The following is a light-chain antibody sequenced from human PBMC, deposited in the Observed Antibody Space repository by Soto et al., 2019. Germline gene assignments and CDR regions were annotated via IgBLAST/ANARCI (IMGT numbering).Light chain of an antibody. Sequence: DIQMTQSPSSLSASVGDRVTITCRASQGISNYLAWYQQKPGKVPKLLIYAASTLQSGVPSRFSGSGSGTDFALTISCLQPEDVASYYCQKYNSAPYTFGQGTKLELK. CDR3: QKYNSAPYT. CDR1: QGISNY. J-gene: IGKJ2*01. CDR2: AAS. V-gene: IGKV1-27*01.